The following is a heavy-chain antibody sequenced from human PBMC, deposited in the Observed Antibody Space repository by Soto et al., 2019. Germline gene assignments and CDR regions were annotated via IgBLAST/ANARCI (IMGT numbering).Heavy chain of an antibody. D-gene: IGHD2-2*01. CDR3: ARGAGDIVLVPAAQDYFDY. CDR2: IYYSGST. CDR1: GGSISSGDYY. J-gene: IGHJ4*02. V-gene: IGHV4-30-4*01. Sequence: SSETLSLTCTVSGGSISSGDYYWSWIRQPPGKGLEWIGYIYYSGSTYYNPSLKSRVTISVDTSKNQFSLKLSSVTAADTAVYYCARGAGDIVLVPAAQDYFDYWGQGTLVTVSS.